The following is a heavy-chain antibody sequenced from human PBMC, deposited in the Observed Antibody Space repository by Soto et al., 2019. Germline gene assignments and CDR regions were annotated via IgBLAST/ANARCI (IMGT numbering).Heavy chain of an antibody. Sequence: QVQLVQSGAEVKKPGSSVKVSCKASGGTFSSYAISWVRQAPGQGLEWMGWIIPISDTTNYAQKFQGRGTITADESTNTAYMELSSLRSEDTAVYYCARSQGSSTSLEIYYYYYYGMDVWGQGTTVTVSS. CDR3: ARSQGSSTSLEIYYYYYYGMDV. V-gene: IGHV1-69*01. CDR1: GGTFSSYA. J-gene: IGHJ6*02. CDR2: IIPISDTT. D-gene: IGHD2-2*01.